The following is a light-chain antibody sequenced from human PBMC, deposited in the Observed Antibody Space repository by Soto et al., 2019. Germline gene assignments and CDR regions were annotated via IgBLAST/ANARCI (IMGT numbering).Light chain of an antibody. Sequence: QSALTQPASVSGSPGQSITISCTGTSSDVGGYNYVSWYQQHPGKAPKLMIYEVSNRPSGVSNRFSGSKSGNTASLTISGLQAEDEADYHCSSYIGSGKRVFGGGTKVTVL. CDR2: EVS. V-gene: IGLV2-14*01. J-gene: IGLJ2*01. CDR1: SSDVGGYNY. CDR3: SSYIGSGKRV.